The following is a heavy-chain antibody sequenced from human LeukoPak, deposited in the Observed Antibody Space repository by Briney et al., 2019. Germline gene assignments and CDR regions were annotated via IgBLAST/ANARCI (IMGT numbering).Heavy chain of an antibody. D-gene: IGHD2-8*02. CDR1: GDCFSKYC. J-gene: IGHJ4*02. Sequence: PSETLSLTCAVYGDCFSKYCWSWSRQPQGKGLEWIGEINDSGSTNYNPSLKSRVTISVDTSKNQFSLKLSSVTAADTAVYYCASRVLASSDFDYWGQGTLVTVSS. V-gene: IGHV4-34*01. CDR2: INDSGST. CDR3: ASRVLASSDFDY.